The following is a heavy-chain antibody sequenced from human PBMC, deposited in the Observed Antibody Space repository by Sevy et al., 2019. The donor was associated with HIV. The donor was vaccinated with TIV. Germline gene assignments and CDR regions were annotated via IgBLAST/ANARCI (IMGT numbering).Heavy chain of an antibody. CDR1: GGSISSGGYS. Sequence: SETLSLTCAVSGGSISSGGYSWSWIRQPPGKGLEWIGYIYHSGSTYYNPSLKSRVTISVDRSKNQFSLKLSSVTAADTAVYYCARAPLGYDSSGYHPNQESYYFDYWGQGTLVTVSS. CDR3: ARAPLGYDSSGYHPNQESYYFDY. V-gene: IGHV4-30-2*01. D-gene: IGHD3-22*01. J-gene: IGHJ4*02. CDR2: IYHSGST.